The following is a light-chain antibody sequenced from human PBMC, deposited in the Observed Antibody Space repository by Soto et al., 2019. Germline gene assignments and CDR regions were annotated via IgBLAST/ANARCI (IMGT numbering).Light chain of an antibody. CDR1: SSDVGGYNY. CDR3: SSYKDSSTLV. V-gene: IGLV2-14*01. Sequence: QSALTQPASVSGSPGQSITISCTGTSSDVGGYNYVSWYQHHPGKAPKLMIYEVSNRPSGVSNRFSGSKSGNTASLTISGLQAEDEADYYCSSYKDSSTLVFGTGTKVTVL. CDR2: EVS. J-gene: IGLJ1*01.